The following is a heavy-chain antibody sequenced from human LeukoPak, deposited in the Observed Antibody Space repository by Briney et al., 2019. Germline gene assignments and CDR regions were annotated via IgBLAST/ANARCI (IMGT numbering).Heavy chain of an antibody. V-gene: IGHV1-2*02. CDR2: ISPNSGGT. CDR3: AREELRVLRFLEWLPGDY. J-gene: IGHJ4*02. D-gene: IGHD3-3*01. CDR1: GYTFNGYY. Sequence: ASVKVSCKASGYTFNGYYMHWVRQAPGQGLEWMGWISPNSGGTNYAQKFQGRVTMTRDTSISTAYMELSRLRSDDTAVYYCAREELRVLRFLEWLPGDYWDPGTLVTVSS.